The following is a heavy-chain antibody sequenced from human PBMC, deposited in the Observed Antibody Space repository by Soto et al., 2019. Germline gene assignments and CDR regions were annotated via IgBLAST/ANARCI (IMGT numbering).Heavy chain of an antibody. D-gene: IGHD3-9*01. Sequence: GGSLRLSCAASGFTFSSYAMSWVRQAPGKGLEWVSAISGSGGSTYYADSVKGRFTISRDNSKNTLYLQMNSLRAEDTAVYYCAKGYLYYDISGYYFDYWGQGTLVTVSS. CDR3: AKGYLYYDISGYYFDY. CDR1: GFTFSSYA. CDR2: ISGSGGST. J-gene: IGHJ4*02. V-gene: IGHV3-23*01.